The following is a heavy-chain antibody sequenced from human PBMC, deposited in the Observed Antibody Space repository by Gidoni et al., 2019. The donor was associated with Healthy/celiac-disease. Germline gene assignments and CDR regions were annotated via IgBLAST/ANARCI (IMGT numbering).Heavy chain of an antibody. CDR1: GFTFSSYA. J-gene: IGHJ4*02. CDR3: ARPSPVTMVQGVPSGSFDY. D-gene: IGHD3-10*01. Sequence: QVQLVESGGGVVQPGRSLRLSCAASGFTFSSYAMHWVRQAPGKGLEWVAVISYDGSNKYYADSVKGRFTISRDNSKNTLYLQMNSLRAEDTAVYYCARPSPVTMVQGVPSGSFDYWGQGTLVTVSS. V-gene: IGHV3-30-3*01. CDR2: ISYDGSNK.